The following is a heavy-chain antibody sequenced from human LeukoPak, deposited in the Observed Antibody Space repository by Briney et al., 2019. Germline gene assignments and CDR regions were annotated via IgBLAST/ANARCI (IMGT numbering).Heavy chain of an antibody. Sequence: ASVKVSCKAYGYSFTSYGISWVRQAPGQGLEWMGWINPNSGGTNYAQKFQGRVTMTRDTSISTAYMELSRLRSDDTAVYYCARGFYSSSWSDYWGQGTLVTVSS. CDR3: ARGFYSSSWSDY. V-gene: IGHV1-2*02. J-gene: IGHJ4*02. CDR2: INPNSGGT. D-gene: IGHD6-13*01. CDR1: GYSFTSYG.